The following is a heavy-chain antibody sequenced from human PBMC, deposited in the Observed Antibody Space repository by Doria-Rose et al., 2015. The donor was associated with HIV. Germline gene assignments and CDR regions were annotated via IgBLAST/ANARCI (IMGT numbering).Heavy chain of an antibody. CDR2: LNVGNGDT. D-gene: IGHD6-13*01. V-gene: IGHV1-3*01. CDR1: GYTFSAYA. J-gene: IGHJ4*02. CDR3: ARIHSLSSSSLGQ. Sequence: GASVTVSCRTSGYTFSAYAIHWVRQAPGQRLEWMGWLNVGNGDTRYSRKFQDRVTITSDTSANTGYMALSSLRSEDTAVYYCARIHSLSSSSLGQWGQGTLVTVSA.